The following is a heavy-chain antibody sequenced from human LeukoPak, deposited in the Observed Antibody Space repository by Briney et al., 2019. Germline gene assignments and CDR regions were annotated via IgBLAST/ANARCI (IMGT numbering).Heavy chain of an antibody. V-gene: IGHV1-2*02. CDR3: ARTRNYMDV. Sequence: ASVKVSCQACGYTFTGYYMHWVRQAPGQGLEWMGWINPNSGGTNYAQKFQGRVTMTRDTSISTAYMELSRLKSDDTAVYCFARTRNYMDVWGKGTTVTVPS. J-gene: IGHJ6*03. CDR1: GYTFTGYY. CDR2: INPNSGGT.